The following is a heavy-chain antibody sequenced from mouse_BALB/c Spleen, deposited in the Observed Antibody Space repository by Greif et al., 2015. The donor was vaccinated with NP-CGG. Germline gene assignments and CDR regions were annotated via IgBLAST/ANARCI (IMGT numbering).Heavy chain of an antibody. CDR1: GYTFTSHW. J-gene: IGHJ1*01. CDR3: ARSYEGYFDV. CDR2: INPSTGYT. Sequence: VQLQQSGAELAKPGASVKMSCKASGYTFTSHWMHWVKQRPGQGLEWIGYINPSTGYTEYNQKFKDKATLTANKSSSTAYMQLSSLTSEDSAVYYCARSYEGYFDVWGAGTTVTVSS. V-gene: IGHV1-7*01. D-gene: IGHD1-1*01.